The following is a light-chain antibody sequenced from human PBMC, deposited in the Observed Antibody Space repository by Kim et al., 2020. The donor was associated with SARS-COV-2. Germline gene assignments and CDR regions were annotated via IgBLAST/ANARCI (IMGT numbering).Light chain of an antibody. V-gene: IGLV3-1*01. J-gene: IGLJ2*01. Sequence: SPGQTTTITCSGDKLGDKYVCWYQQNTGQSPVVVIYQDRKRPSGIPERFSGSNSGNTATLTISGTQAMDEADYYCQAWDSSTVLFGGGTQLTVL. CDR3: QAWDSSTVL. CDR2: QDR. CDR1: KLGDKY.